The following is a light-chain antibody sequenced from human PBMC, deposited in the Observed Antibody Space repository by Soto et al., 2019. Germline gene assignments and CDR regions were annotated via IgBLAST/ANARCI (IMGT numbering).Light chain of an antibody. CDR1: QEISNY. V-gene: IGKV1-33*01. CDR2: DAS. J-gene: IGKJ2*01. CDR3: QQFYNLPYT. Sequence: DIQMTPSPSSLSASVGDRVTITCQASQEISNYVNWYQQKPGKAPNLLVYDASNLQSGVPSRFSGSGSGTVFTFTISSLQPEDIATYFCQQFYNLPYTFGQGTKLQIK.